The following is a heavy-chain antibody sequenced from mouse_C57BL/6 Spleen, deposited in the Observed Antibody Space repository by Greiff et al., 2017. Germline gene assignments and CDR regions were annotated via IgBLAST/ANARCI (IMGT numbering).Heavy chain of an antibody. Sequence: QVQLQQPGAELVKPGASVKLSCKASGYTFTSYWMHWVKQRPGQGLEWIGMIHPKSGSTNYNEKFKSKATLTVDKSSSTAYMQLSSLTSEDSAVYDCARIYYDYDVRYAYWGQGTLVTVAA. CDR1: GYTFTSYW. V-gene: IGHV1-64*01. J-gene: IGHJ3*01. CDR2: IHPKSGST. CDR3: ARIYYDYDVRYAY. D-gene: IGHD2-4*01.